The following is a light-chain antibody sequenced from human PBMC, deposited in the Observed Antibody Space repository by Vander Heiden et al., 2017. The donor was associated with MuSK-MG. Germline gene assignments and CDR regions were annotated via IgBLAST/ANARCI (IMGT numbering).Light chain of an antibody. CDR3: QQQDNVPQA. J-gene: IGKJ1*01. CDR1: QSVLFSANNKNY. V-gene: IGKV4-1*01. CDR2: WAS. Sequence: DIVVTQSPDSLAASLGERATINCKTSQSVLFSANNKNYLAWYQQKPGQPPKVLIHWASARESGVPDRFSGSGSGTDFTLTISSLQAEDVAVYYCQQQDNVPQAFGQGTKVEIK.